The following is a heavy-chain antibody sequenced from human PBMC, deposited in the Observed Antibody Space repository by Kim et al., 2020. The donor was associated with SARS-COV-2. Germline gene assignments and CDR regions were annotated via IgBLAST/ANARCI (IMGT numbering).Heavy chain of an antibody. CDR3: AREIELERRTYYFDY. J-gene: IGHJ4*02. V-gene: IGHV3-53*04. Sequence: DSVKGRFTISRHNSKNTLYLQMNSLRAEDTAVYYCAREIELERRTYYFDYWGQGTLVTVSS. D-gene: IGHD1-1*01.